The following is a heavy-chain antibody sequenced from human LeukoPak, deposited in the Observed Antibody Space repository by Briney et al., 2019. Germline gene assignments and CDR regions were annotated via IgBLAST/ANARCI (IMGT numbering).Heavy chain of an antibody. D-gene: IGHD3-22*01. Sequence: PGGSLRLSCAASGFTFSSYAMSWVRLAPGKGLEWVSAISGSGGSTYYANSVKGRFTISRDNSKNTLYLQMNSLRAEDTAVYYCAKDTTYYYDSSGYYPGAFNIWGQGTMVTVSS. CDR3: AKDTTYYYDSSGYYPGAFNI. CDR2: ISGSGGST. J-gene: IGHJ3*02. CDR1: GFTFSSYA. V-gene: IGHV3-23*01.